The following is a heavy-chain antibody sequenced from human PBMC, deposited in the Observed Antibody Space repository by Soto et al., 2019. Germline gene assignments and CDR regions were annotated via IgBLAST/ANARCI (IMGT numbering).Heavy chain of an antibody. Sequence: SGTLSLTCAFYGWSFSGYYWSWIRQPPGKGLEWIGEINHSGSTNYNPSLKSRVTISVDTSKNQFSLKLSSVTAADTAVYYCARYRAGLRFLEWLRAFDIWGQGTMVTVSS. CDR3: ARYRAGLRFLEWLRAFDI. CDR2: INHSGST. D-gene: IGHD3-3*01. V-gene: IGHV4-34*01. CDR1: GWSFSGYY. J-gene: IGHJ3*02.